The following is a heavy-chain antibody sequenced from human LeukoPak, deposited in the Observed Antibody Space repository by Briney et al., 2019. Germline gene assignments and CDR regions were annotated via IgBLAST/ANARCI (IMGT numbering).Heavy chain of an antibody. J-gene: IGHJ6*02. CDR3: ARDLPPRGSLVVVTATYGMDV. Sequence: ASVKVSCKASGYTFTSYYMHWVRQSPGQGLEWMGIINTSDASTSYAQKFQGRVTMTRDTSTSTVYMELSSLRSEDTAVYYCARDLPPRGSLVVVTATYGMDVWGQGTTVTV. CDR1: GYTFTSYY. D-gene: IGHD2-21*02. V-gene: IGHV1-46*01. CDR2: INTSDAST.